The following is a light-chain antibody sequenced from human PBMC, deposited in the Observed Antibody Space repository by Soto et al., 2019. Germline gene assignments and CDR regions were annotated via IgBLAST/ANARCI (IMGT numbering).Light chain of an antibody. V-gene: IGKV3-20*01. J-gene: IGKJ1*01. CDR2: GAS. CDR3: QQYGGLPRT. Sequence: EIVLAQSPGTLSLSPGERATLSCRASQSVTTSFLAWYQQKPGQAPRLLIYGASRRATGIPDRFTGSGSGTDFTLTISRLEPEDFAVYYCQQYGGLPRTFGQGTKVDIK. CDR1: QSVTTSF.